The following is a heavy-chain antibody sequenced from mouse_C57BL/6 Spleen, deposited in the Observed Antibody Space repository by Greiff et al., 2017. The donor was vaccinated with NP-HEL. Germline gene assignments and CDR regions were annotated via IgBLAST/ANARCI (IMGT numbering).Heavy chain of an antibody. Sequence: EVQGVESGGGLVKPGGSLKLTCAASGFTFSDFGMHWVRQAPEKGLEWVAYISSGSITIYYADTVKGRFTISRDNAKNTLFLQMTSLRSEDTAMFYCAIDGYYLKSYYYPMDYWGQGTSVTVSS. CDR3: AIDGYYLKSYYYPMDY. V-gene: IGHV5-17*01. D-gene: IGHD2-3*01. J-gene: IGHJ4*01. CDR2: ISSGSITI. CDR1: GFTFSDFG.